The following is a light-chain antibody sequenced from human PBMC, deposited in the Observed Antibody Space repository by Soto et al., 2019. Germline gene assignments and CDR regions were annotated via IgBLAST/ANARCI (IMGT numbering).Light chain of an antibody. CDR1: NSDIGNYNY. CDR3: CSYPGSHTWV. J-gene: IGLJ3*02. Sequence: QSALTQPRSVSGSPGHSVTISCTGTNSDIGNYNYVSWYQQHPDKAPKVMIYDVTKRPSGVPDRFSGSTSGNTASLTISGLQAEDEADYYCCSYPGSHTWVFGGGTKLTVL. CDR2: DVT. V-gene: IGLV2-11*01.